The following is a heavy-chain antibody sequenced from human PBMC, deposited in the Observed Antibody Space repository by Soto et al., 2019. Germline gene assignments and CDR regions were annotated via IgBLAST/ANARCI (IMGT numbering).Heavy chain of an antibody. CDR2: MNPNSGNT. J-gene: IGHJ6*04. D-gene: IGHD6-13*01. CDR1: GYTFTSYD. V-gene: IGHV1-8*01. Sequence: QVQLVQSGAEVKKPGASVKVSCKASGYTFTSYDINWVRQATGQGLEWMGWMNPNSGNTGYAQKFQGRVTMTRNTSISTAYRELSSLRSEDTVVYYCAVPGSISSPYYYYYGDVWVKGTTVTVSS. CDR3: AVPGSISSPYYYYYGDV.